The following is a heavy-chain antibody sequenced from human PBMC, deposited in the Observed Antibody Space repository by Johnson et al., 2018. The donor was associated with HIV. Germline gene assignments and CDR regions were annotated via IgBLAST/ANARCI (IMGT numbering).Heavy chain of an antibody. Sequence: VQLVESAGGVVQPGRSLRLSCAASGFTFSSYAMHWVRQAPGKGLEWVANIKQDGSEKYYVDSVKGRFTISRDNAKNSLYLQMNSLRAEDTALYYCARPHSAQYQHAFDIWGQGTKVTVSS. CDR2: IKQDGSEK. D-gene: IGHD1-26*01. J-gene: IGHJ3*02. CDR1: GFTFSSYA. CDR3: ARPHSAQYQHAFDI. V-gene: IGHV3-7*01.